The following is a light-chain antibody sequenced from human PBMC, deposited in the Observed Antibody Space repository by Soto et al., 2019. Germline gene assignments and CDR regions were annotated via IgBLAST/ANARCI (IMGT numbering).Light chain of an antibody. V-gene: IGLV2-8*01. CDR1: SSDIGGYNY. J-gene: IGLJ1*01. CDR3: SSYAGSDNYV. Sequence: QSALTQPPSASGSPGQSVTISCIGSSSDIGGYNYVSWYQQHPGKAPKLMIYGVSERPSGVPDRFSGSKSGNTASLTVSGLQAEDEADYFCSSYAGSDNYVFGTGTKLTVL. CDR2: GVS.